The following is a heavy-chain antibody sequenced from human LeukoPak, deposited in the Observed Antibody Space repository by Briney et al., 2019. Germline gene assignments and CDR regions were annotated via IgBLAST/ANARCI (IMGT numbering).Heavy chain of an antibody. V-gene: IGHV4-59*08. Sequence: SETLSLTCTVSGGSISSYYWSWIRQPPGKGLEWIGYIYYSGSTNYNPSHKSRVTISVDTSKNQFSLKLSSVTAADTAVYYCARGSRNLPPYYYGSGSYYLFDYWGQGTLVTVSS. CDR3: ARGSRNLPPYYYGSGSYYLFDY. D-gene: IGHD3-10*01. CDR2: IYYSGST. J-gene: IGHJ4*02. CDR1: GGSISSYY.